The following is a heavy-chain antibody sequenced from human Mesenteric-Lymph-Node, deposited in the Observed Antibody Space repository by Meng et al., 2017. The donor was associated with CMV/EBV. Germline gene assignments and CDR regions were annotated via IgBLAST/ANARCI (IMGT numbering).Heavy chain of an antibody. CDR3: AKDRNLFTATSSDY. CDR1: GFTFSSYA. D-gene: IGHD5-18*01. CDR2: ISGSGGST. V-gene: IGHV3-23*01. J-gene: IGHJ4*02. Sequence: GESLKISCAASGFTFSSYAMSWVRQAPGKGLEWVSAISGSGGSTYYADSVKGRFTISRDNSKNTLYLQMNSLRAEDTAVYYCAKDRNLFTATSSDYWGQGTLVTVSS.